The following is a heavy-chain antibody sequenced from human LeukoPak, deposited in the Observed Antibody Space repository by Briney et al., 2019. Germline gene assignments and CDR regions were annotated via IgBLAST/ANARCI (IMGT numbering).Heavy chain of an antibody. CDR1: GFTFSSYG. CDR2: ISYDGSNK. J-gene: IGHJ4*02. D-gene: IGHD1-26*01. CDR3: AKVYSGSYYLGY. Sequence: GGSLRLPCAASGFTFSSYGMHWVRQAPGKGLEWVAVISYDGSNKYYADSVKGRFTISRDNSKNTLYLQMNSLRAEDTAVYYCAKVYSGSYYLGYWGQGTLVTVSS. V-gene: IGHV3-30*18.